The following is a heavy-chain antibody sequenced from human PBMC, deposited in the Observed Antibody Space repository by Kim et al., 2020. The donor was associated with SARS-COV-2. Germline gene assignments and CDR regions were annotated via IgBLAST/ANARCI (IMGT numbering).Heavy chain of an antibody. CDR3: ARVRLTGDPVGGMDV. J-gene: IGHJ6*02. CDR2: IYHSGST. V-gene: IGHV4-38-2*02. CDR1: GYSISSGYY. D-gene: IGHD7-27*01. Sequence: SETLSLTCTVSGYSISSGYYWGWIRQPPGKGLEWIGSIYHSGSTYYNPSLKSRVTISVDTSKNQFSLKLSSVTAADTAVYYCARVRLTGDPVGGMDVWGQGTTVTVSS.